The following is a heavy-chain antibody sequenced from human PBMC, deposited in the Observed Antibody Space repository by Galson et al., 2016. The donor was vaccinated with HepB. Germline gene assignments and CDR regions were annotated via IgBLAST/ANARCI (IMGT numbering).Heavy chain of an antibody. V-gene: IGHV4-34*01. Sequence: SETLSLTCAVQGGSFSGYYWNWIRQTPGKGFEWIGEINHGGSTNYNPSLKSRVPISIDTSRNQFSLNLTSVTAADTAVYYCARGGLRFLNWLSDEYDHWGQGTLVTVSS. D-gene: IGHD3-3*01. CDR3: ARGGLRFLNWLSDEYDH. CDR1: GGSFSGYY. J-gene: IGHJ4*02. CDR2: INHGGST.